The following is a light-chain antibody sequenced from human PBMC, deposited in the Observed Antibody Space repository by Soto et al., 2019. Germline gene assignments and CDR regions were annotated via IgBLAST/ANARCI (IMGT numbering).Light chain of an antibody. CDR3: AAWDDSLNGVV. J-gene: IGLJ3*02. Sequence: QPVLTQPPSASGTPGQRVTISCSGSNSNIGANTVNWYQHLPGMAPKLLIYSNSQRPSGVPDRFSGSKSGTSASLAISGLQSEDEADYYCAAWDDSLNGVVFGGGTKLTVL. V-gene: IGLV1-44*01. CDR2: SNS. CDR1: NSNIGANT.